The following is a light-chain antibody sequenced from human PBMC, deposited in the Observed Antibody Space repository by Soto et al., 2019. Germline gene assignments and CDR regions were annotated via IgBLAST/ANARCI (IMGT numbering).Light chain of an antibody. CDR2: AAS. Sequence: DIQLTQSRSFLSASVGDRVTITCRASQSISSYLNWYQQKPGKAPKLLIYAASSLQSGVPSRFSGSGSGTDFTLTISSLQPEDFATYYCQQSYSTLGTFGPGTRLEIK. CDR3: QQSYSTLGT. CDR1: QSISSY. V-gene: IGKV1-39*01. J-gene: IGKJ5*01.